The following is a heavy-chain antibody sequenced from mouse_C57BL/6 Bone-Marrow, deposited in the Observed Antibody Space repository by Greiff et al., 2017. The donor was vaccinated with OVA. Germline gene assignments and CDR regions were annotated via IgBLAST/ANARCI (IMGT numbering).Heavy chain of an antibody. CDR1: GYAFTNYL. Sequence: QVQLQQSGAELVRPGTSVKVSCKASGYAFTNYLIEWVKQRPGQGLEWIGVINPGSGGTNYNEKFKGKATLTADKSSSTAYLQLSSLTSADSAVYVWAKGDYSYGYFGVWGTGTTVTVSS. CDR2: INPGSGGT. J-gene: IGHJ1*03. V-gene: IGHV1-54*01. D-gene: IGHD1-1*01. CDR3: AKGDYSYGYFGV.